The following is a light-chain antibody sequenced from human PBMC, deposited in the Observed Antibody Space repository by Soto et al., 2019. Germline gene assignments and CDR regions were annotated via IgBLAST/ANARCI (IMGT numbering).Light chain of an antibody. CDR3: QQYNNYWT. J-gene: IGKJ1*01. CDR2: DVS. Sequence: DIQMTKNTSTLSASVGDRVTITCRASQTISTWLAWYQQKPGKAPNLLIYDVSTLESGVPSRFSGSGSGTEFTLTISSLQPDDLATYYCQQYNNYWTFGPGTMVDIK. CDR1: QTISTW. V-gene: IGKV1-5*01.